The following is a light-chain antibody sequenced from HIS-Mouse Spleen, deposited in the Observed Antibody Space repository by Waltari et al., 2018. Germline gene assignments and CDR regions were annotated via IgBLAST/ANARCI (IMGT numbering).Light chain of an antibody. CDR2: AAS. CDR3: LQHNSYPWT. J-gene: IGKJ1*01. CDR1: QCIRND. V-gene: IGKV1-17*01. Sequence: DIQMTQSPSSLPASVGDRVTTTCRASQCIRNDLGWYQQEPGKAPKRLIYAASSLQSEVPSRFSGSGSGTEFTLTINSLQPKDFATYYCLQHNSYPWTFGQGTKVEIK.